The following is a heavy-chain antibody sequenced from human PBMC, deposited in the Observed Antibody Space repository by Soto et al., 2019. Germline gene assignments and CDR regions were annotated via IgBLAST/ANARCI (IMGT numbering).Heavy chain of an antibody. Sequence: QVQLRASDPGLVKPEQTLSLICTVSGDCITSGGYYWSWIRQHPGKGLVWIGYIYYSGSVYYNPYLKSRLTISVNTSKNQCSLTLSTVTAAATAGYYCARRYCPNGVCLDAFYIWGRGTMVTASS. J-gene: IGHJ3*02. D-gene: IGHD2-8*01. CDR3: ARRYCPNGVCLDAFYI. CDR1: GDCITSGGYY. V-gene: IGHV4-31*03. CDR2: IYYSGSV.